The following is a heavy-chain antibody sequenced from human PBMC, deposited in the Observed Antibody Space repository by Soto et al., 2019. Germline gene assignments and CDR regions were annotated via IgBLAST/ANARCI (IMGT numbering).Heavy chain of an antibody. V-gene: IGHV4-31*03. Sequence: QVQLQESGPGLVKPSQTLSLTCTVSGGSISSGGYYWSWILQHPGKGLEWIGYIYYSGSTYYNPSLKSRVTISVDTSKNQFSLKLSSVTAEDTAVYYCARDTIVVVPAAIGPYYYYYGMDVWGQGTTVTVSS. D-gene: IGHD2-2*02. CDR1: GGSISSGGYY. J-gene: IGHJ6*02. CDR3: ARDTIVVVPAAIGPYYYYYGMDV. CDR2: IYYSGST.